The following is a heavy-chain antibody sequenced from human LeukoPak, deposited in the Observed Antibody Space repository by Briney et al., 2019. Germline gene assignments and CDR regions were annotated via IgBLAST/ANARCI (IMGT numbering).Heavy chain of an antibody. CDR3: ARDVTAWSFDY. Sequence: ASVKVSCKSSGYTFSNFDLNWVRQATGQGLEWVGYMNPKSGYTVYAQKFQGRVAITRDTSISTLYMELSSLRSEDTAVYYCARDVTAWSFDYWGQGTLVTVSS. CDR1: GYTFSNFD. CDR2: MNPKSGYT. V-gene: IGHV1-8*03. D-gene: IGHD2-21*02. J-gene: IGHJ4*02.